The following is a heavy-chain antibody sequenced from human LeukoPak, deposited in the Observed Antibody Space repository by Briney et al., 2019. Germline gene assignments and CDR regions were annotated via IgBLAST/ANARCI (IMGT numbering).Heavy chain of an antibody. J-gene: IGHJ4*02. D-gene: IGHD2-21*01. CDR3: AKDLERHIVVVNASAVDY. CDR1: GFTFSSYS. Sequence: GGSLRLSCAASGFTFSSYSMNWVRQAPGKGLEWVSSISSSSSYIYYADSVKGRFIISRDNAKNSLYLQMNSLRAEDTAVYYCAKDLERHIVVVNASAVDYSGQGTLVTVPS. CDR2: ISSSSSYI. V-gene: IGHV3-21*01.